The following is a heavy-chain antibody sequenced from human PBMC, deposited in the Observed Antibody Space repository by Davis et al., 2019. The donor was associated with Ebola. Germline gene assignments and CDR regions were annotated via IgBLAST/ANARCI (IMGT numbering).Heavy chain of an antibody. J-gene: IGHJ6*02. CDR2: ISTRGGHI. CDR3: VRDPGYTSGYYYNGMDI. V-gene: IGHV3-21*01. Sequence: PGGSLRLSCAASGFDFSFYDMSWVRQAPGKGLEWVSSISTRGGHILYSDSVKGRFTISRDNAKKSLDLQMTGLRADDTAVYYCVRDPGYTSGYYYNGMDIWGQGTTVTVSS. CDR1: GFDFSFYD. D-gene: IGHD5-12*01.